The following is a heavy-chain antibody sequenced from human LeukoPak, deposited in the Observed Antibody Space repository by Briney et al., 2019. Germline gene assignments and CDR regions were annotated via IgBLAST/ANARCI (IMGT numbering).Heavy chain of an antibody. J-gene: IGHJ3*02. Sequence: SETLSLTCTVSRGSVTTYSWSWIRQPAGKGLQWIGRLSGSGDTNFNPSLKTRVTMSADESKNQFSPHLRSVTAADTAVYFCARDLTLTVAFDIWGQGTVVTVSS. CDR1: RGSVTTYS. CDR2: LSGSGDT. CDR3: ARDLTLTVAFDI. V-gene: IGHV4-4*07. D-gene: IGHD3-16*01.